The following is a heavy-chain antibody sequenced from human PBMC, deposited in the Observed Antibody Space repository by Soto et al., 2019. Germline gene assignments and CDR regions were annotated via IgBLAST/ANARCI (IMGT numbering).Heavy chain of an antibody. Sequence: ASVKVSCKVSGYTLTELSMHWVRQAPGKGLEWMGGFDPEDGETIYAQKFQGRVTMTADESTGTAYMELSSLRSEDTAVYYCARVRSQATDDYWGQGTLVTVSS. J-gene: IGHJ4*02. CDR3: ARVRSQATDDY. CDR2: FDPEDGET. V-gene: IGHV1-24*01. CDR1: GYTLTELS. D-gene: IGHD1-26*01.